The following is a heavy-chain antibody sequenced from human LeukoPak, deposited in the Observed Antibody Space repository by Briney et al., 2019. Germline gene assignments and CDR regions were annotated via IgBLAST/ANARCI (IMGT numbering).Heavy chain of an antibody. V-gene: IGHV1-18*01. D-gene: IGHD3-22*01. CDR3: ARRSYYDSSGYYSFPDYFDY. CDR2: ISAYNGNT. CDR1: GYTFTSYG. Sequence: GASVKVSCKASGYTFTSYGISWVRQAPGQGLEWMGWISAYNGNTNYAQKLQGRVTMTTDTFTSTAYMELRSLRSDDTAVYYCARRSYYDSSGYYSFPDYFDYWGQGTLVTVSS. J-gene: IGHJ4*02.